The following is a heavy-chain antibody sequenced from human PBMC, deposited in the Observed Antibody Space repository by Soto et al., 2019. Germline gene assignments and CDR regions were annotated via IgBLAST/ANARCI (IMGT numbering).Heavy chain of an antibody. J-gene: IGHJ4*02. Sequence: QVHLQESGPALVKPSETLSLTCTVSDGSISSYYWTWIRQPPGKGLEWIGYIFYNGGTNYNPSLKSRVAISVDSSKNQFSLKLSSVTAADTAVYYCASCSGSAAALDYWGRGTLVTVSS. V-gene: IGHV4-59*01. CDR2: IFYNGGT. CDR1: DGSISSYY. D-gene: IGHD6-13*01. CDR3: ASCSGSAAALDY.